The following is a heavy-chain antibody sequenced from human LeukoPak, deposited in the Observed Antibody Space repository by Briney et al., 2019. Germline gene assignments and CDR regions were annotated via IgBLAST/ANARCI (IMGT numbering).Heavy chain of an antibody. D-gene: IGHD2-21*02. Sequence: GASVKVSCTASGYTFTHYVIHWVRQAPGQRPEWMGWINAGNGDTKYSHHFQGRVTITRDTSASTAYMEMSSLTSGDTALYYCARDDCGDACYPGGYWGQGTLVTVSS. CDR3: ARDDCGDACYPGGY. CDR1: GYTFTHYV. V-gene: IGHV1-3*01. J-gene: IGHJ4*02. CDR2: INAGNGDT.